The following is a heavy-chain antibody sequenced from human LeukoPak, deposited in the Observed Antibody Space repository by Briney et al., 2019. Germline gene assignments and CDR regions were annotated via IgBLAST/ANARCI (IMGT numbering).Heavy chain of an antibody. CDR2: IYHSGST. CDR3: ARGYCSSTSCYRGLYDY. D-gene: IGHD2-2*01. CDR1: GGSISSGGYY. J-gene: IGHJ4*02. V-gene: IGHV4-30-2*01. Sequence: PSETLSLTCTVSGGSISSGGYYWSWIRQPPGKGLEWIGYIYHSGSTYYNPSLKSRVTISVDRSKNQFSLKLSSVTAADTAVYYCARGYCSSTSCYRGLYDYWGQGTLVTVSS.